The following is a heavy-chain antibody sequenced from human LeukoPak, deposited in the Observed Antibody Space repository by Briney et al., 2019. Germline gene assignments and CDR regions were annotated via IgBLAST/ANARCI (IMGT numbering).Heavy chain of an antibody. D-gene: IGHD2-2*02. CDR3: ARGRGYCSSTSCYTVHWFDP. CDR2: INHSGST. Sequence: SETLSLTCAVYGGSFSGYYWSWIRQPPGKGLEWIGEINHSGSTNYNPSLKSRVTISVDTSKNQFSLKLSSVTAADTAVYYCARGRGYCSSTSCYTVHWFDPWGRGTLVTVSS. J-gene: IGHJ5*02. CDR1: GGSFSGYY. V-gene: IGHV4-34*01.